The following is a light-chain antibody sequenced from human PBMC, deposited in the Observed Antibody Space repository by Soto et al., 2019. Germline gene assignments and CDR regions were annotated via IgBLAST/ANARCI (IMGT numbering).Light chain of an antibody. CDR3: SSYTGSSTLSV. CDR1: SSDVGSYNY. V-gene: IGLV2-14*01. CDR2: DVS. Sequence: QSVLTQPASVSGSPGQSITISCTGTSSDVGSYNYVSWYQQHPGKAPKPMIYDVSNRPSGVSNRFSGSKSGNTASLTISGLQAEDEADYYCSSYTGSSTLSVFGTGTKATVL. J-gene: IGLJ1*01.